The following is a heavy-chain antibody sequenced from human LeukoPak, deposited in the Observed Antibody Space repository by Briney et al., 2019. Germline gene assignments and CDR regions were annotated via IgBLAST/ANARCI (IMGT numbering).Heavy chain of an antibody. CDR1: GFTFSSYG. V-gene: IGHV3-30*18. D-gene: IGHD6-13*01. CDR2: ISYDGSNK. Sequence: GGSLRLSCAASGFTFSSYGMHGVRQAPGKGGEGVGVISYDGSNKYYADSVKGRFTISRDNSKNTLYLQMNSLRAEDTAVYYCAKDRGSGYSSSWHYYYYYMDVWGKGTTVTVSS. J-gene: IGHJ6*03. CDR3: AKDRGSGYSSSWHYYYYYMDV.